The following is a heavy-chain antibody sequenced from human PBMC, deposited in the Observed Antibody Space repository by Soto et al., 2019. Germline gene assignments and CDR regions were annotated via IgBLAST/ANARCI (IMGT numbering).Heavy chain of an antibody. CDR1: GGSISSYY. CDR3: ARDRTVRGDWFDP. V-gene: IGHV4-4*07. CDR2: ISTSGTT. J-gene: IGHJ5*02. D-gene: IGHD3-10*01. Sequence: QVQLQESGPGLVKASETVSLTCTVSGGSISSYYWTWIRQPAGKGLEWIGRISTSGTTNYNPSLTSRVTMSVDTSKNQFSLKLSSVTAADTAVYYCARDRTVRGDWFDPWGQGTLVTVSS.